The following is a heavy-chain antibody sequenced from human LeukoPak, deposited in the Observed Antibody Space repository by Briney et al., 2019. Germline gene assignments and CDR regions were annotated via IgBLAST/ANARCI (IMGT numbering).Heavy chain of an antibody. V-gene: IGHV4-39*07. CDR3: ARLNYPDYYYYGMDV. CDR2: IYYSGST. J-gene: IGHJ6*02. Sequence: SETLSLTCSVSGGSISSSSFFWGWIRQPPGKGLEWIGTIYYSGSTYYNPSLKSRVTISVDTSKNQFSLKLSSVTAADTAVYYCARLNYPDYYYYGMDVWGQGTTVTVSS. CDR1: GGSISSSSFF. D-gene: IGHD4-11*01.